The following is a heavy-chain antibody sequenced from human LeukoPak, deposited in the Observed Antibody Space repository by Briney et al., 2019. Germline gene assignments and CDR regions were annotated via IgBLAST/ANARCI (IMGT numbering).Heavy chain of an antibody. CDR3: AGLPAYYYDTSGFYFDY. CDR1: GFTFRNYA. V-gene: IGHV3-66*04. D-gene: IGHD3-22*01. J-gene: IGHJ4*02. CDR2: IYSGGSR. Sequence: GGSLRLSCAASGFTFRNYAMSWVRQAPGKGLEWVSVIYSGGSRYYADSVKGRFTISRDNSKNTLYLQMNSLRAEDTAVYYCAGLPAYYYDTSGFYFDYWGQGTLVTVSS.